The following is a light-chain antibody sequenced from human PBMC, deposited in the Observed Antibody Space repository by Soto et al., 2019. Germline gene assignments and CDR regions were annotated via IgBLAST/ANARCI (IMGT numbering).Light chain of an antibody. CDR2: GAS. V-gene: IGKV3D-15*01. J-gene: IGKJ1*01. Sequence: EIVLTQSPGTLSLSPGERATLSCRASQSVSSSYLAWYQQKPGQAPRLLIYGASTWATGIPARFSGSGSGTEFTLTISSLQSEDFAVYYCQQYNNWPPWTFGQGTKVDSK. CDR3: QQYNNWPPWT. CDR1: QSVSSSY.